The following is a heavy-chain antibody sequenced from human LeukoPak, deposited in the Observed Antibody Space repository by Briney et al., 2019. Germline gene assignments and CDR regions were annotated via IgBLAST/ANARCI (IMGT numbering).Heavy chain of an antibody. CDR1: GFTFSNAW. D-gene: IGHD3-22*01. CDR3: TTVSSTYYYDSSGYYDFDY. V-gene: IGHV3-15*01. CDR2: IKSKTDAGTS. J-gene: IGHJ4*02. Sequence: GGSLRLSCAASGFTFSNAWMSWVRQAPGKGLEWVGLIKSKTDAGTSDYAAPVKGRFTISRDDSNNTLYLQMNSLNTEDTAVYYCTTVSSTYYYDSSGYYDFDYWGQGTLVTVSS.